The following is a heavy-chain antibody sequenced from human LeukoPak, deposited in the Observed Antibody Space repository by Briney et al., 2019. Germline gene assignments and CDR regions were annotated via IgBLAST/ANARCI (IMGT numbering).Heavy chain of an antibody. J-gene: IGHJ5*02. CDR1: GYTFTGYY. D-gene: IGHD3-9*01. Sequence: ASVKVSCKASGYTFTGYYMHWVRQAPGQGLEWMGWINPNSGGTNYAQKFQGRVTMTRDTSISTAYMELSRLRSDDTAVYYCARVYKERYFDWLLSDIHRDWFDPWGQGTLVTVSS. CDR2: INPNSGGT. V-gene: IGHV1-2*02. CDR3: ARVYKERYFDWLLSDIHRDWFDP.